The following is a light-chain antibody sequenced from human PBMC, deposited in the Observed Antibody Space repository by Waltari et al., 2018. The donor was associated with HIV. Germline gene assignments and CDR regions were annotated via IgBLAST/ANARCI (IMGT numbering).Light chain of an antibody. CDR2: EVT. V-gene: IGLV2-23*02. CDR3: CSCPRSGIRYV. J-gene: IGLJ1*01. CDR1: SSIVGRNAL. Sequence: QSALTQPAPVSGPPGQSITISCPGPSSIVGRNALVSWYQQHPGEAPKLIIYEVTKWPSGVSNRFSGSKSGNTASLTISGLQAEDEADYYCCSCPRSGIRYVFGTGTKVTVL.